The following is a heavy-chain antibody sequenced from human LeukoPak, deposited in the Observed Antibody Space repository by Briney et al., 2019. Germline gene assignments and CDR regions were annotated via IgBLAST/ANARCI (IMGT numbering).Heavy chain of an antibody. CDR3: ARWCSSTSCYSTRRAFDI. CDR1: GGSISSYY. Sequence: SETLSLTCTVSGGSISSYYWSWIRQPAGKGLEWIGRIYTSGSTNYNPSLKSRVTMSVDASKNQFSLKLSSVTAADTAVYYCARWCSSTSCYSTRRAFDIWGQGTMVTVSS. D-gene: IGHD2-2*02. J-gene: IGHJ3*02. CDR2: IYTSGST. V-gene: IGHV4-4*07.